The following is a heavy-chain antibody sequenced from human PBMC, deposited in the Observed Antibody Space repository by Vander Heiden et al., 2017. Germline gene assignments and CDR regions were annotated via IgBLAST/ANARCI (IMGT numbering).Heavy chain of an antibody. CDR2: IYSACST. V-gene: IGHV3-53*01. D-gene: IGHD3-16*01. CDR1: GLAASSNY. Sequence: EVQSVESGGGLIQPGGPLRHPCPASGLAASSNYMSLVRQAPGKGLEWVSIIYSACSTYYADSVKGRFTSSRDNSKSTLFLQMNNLRAVVTAVYYCATWLLGGSYYEGYNLDVWGQGTTVTVSS. J-gene: IGHJ6*02. CDR3: ATWLLGGSYYEGYNLDV.